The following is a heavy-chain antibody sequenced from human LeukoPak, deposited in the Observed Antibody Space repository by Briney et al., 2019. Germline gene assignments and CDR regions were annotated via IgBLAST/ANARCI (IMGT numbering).Heavy chain of an antibody. CDR1: GFTFSNHE. J-gene: IGHJ6*02. Sequence: PGGSLRLSCAASGFTFSNHEMTWVRQAPGKGLEWVSYISGSGVTKYYADSVRGRFTISRDNAKNSLYLQMNSLRAEDTAIYYCARDRGLTLFSYGLAVWGRGTTVTVSS. CDR3: ARDRGLTLFSYGLAV. V-gene: IGHV3-48*03. CDR2: ISGSGVTK. D-gene: IGHD2-21*02.